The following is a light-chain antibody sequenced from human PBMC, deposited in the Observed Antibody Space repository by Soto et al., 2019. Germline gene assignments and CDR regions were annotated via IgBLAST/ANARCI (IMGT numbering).Light chain of an antibody. J-gene: IGKJ1*01. CDR3: QQYYSTPWT. V-gene: IGKV4-1*01. CDR2: WAS. Sequence: IVMTQSPDSLAVSLGDRATINCKSSQSLLYRSNNKNYLAWYQQKPGQPPKLLIYWASTRESGVPDRFSGSGSGTDFTLTISSLQAEDVAVYYCQQYYSTPWTFGQGTKVEVK. CDR1: QSLLYRSNNKNY.